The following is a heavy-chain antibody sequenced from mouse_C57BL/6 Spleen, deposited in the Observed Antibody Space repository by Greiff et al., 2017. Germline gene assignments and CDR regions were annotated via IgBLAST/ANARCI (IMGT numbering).Heavy chain of an antibody. D-gene: IGHD4-1*01. CDR1: GYTFTSYW. CDR3: ARGLGGTEDYFDY. J-gene: IGHJ2*01. CDR2: IHPNSGST. V-gene: IGHV1-64*01. Sequence: QVQLQQPGAELVKPGASVKLSCKASGYTFTSYWMHWVKQRPGQGLEWIGMIHPNSGSTNYNEKFNSKATLTVDKSSSTAYMQLSSLTSEDSAVYYCARGLGGTEDYFDYWGQGTTLTVSS.